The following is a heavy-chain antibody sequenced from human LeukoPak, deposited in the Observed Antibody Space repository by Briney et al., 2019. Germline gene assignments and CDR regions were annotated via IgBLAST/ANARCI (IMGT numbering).Heavy chain of an antibody. V-gene: IGHV3-23*01. J-gene: IGHJ4*02. CDR1: GFTFSSYA. CDR2: ISGSGGST. Sequence: GGSLRLSCAASGFTFSSYAMSWVRQAPGKGLEWVSAISGSGGSTYYADSVKGRFTISRDNSKNTLYLQVNSLRAEDTAVYYCAKDEKYDFWSGYYFDYWGQGTLVTVSS. D-gene: IGHD3-3*01. CDR3: AKDEKYDFWSGYYFDY.